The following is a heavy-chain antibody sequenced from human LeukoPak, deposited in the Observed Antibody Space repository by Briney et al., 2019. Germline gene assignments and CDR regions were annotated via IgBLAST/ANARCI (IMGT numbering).Heavy chain of an antibody. D-gene: IGHD3-3*01. CDR3: AKELPFSQWIFVDY. J-gene: IGHJ4*02. CDR2: ISGSGDRT. V-gene: IGHV3-23*01. CDR1: GFTFSSYA. Sequence: GGSLRLSCAASGFTFSSYAMSWVRQAPGKGLEWVSAISGSGDRTYYADSVKGRFTISRDNSKNTLYLQMSTLRAEDTAVYYCAKELPFSQWIFVDYWGQGTLITVSS.